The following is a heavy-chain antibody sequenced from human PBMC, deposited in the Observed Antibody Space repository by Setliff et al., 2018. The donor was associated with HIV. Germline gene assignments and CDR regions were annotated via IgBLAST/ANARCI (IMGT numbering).Heavy chain of an antibody. J-gene: IGHJ5*01. Sequence: PSETLSLTCTVSGDSISSYSWNWIRQPPGRGLEWIGYVYASGETNYNPSLTSRVTMSTDTSRNQFFLNLNYATAADTAVYFCARRVLQDSTITSSNWFDSWGQGTLVTVSS. CDR3: ARRVLQDSTITSSNWFDS. D-gene: IGHD2-2*01. V-gene: IGHV4-4*09. CDR1: GDSISSYS. CDR2: VYASGET.